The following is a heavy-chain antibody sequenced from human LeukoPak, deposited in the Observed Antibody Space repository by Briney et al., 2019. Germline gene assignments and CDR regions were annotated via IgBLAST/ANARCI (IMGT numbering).Heavy chain of an antibody. CDR3: ARVGARGYSYGYRSDYYYYGMDV. Sequence: SVKVSCKASGYTFTSYGISWVRQAPGQGLEWMGGIIPIFGTANYAQKFQGRVTITADESTSTAYMELSSLRSEDTAVYYCARVGARGYSYGYRSDYYYYGMDVWGQGTTVTVSS. CDR2: IIPIFGTA. V-gene: IGHV1-69*13. J-gene: IGHJ6*02. D-gene: IGHD5-18*01. CDR1: GYTFTSYG.